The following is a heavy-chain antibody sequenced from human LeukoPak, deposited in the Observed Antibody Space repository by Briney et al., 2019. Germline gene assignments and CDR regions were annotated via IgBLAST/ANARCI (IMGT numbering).Heavy chain of an antibody. CDR2: ISAYNGNT. CDR1: GYTFTSYG. D-gene: IGHD3-22*01. V-gene: IGHV1-18*01. Sequence: ASVKVSFKASGYTFTSYGISWVRQAPGQGLEGMGWISAYNGNTNYAQKLQGRVTMTTDTSTSTAYMELRSLRSDDTAVYYCARGRRYDSSGHDHHWFDPWGQGTLVTVSS. CDR3: ARGRRYDSSGHDHHWFDP. J-gene: IGHJ5*02.